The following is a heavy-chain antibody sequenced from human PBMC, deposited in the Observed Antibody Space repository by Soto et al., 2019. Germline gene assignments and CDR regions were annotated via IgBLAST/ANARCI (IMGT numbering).Heavy chain of an antibody. D-gene: IGHD5-12*01. CDR2: ISWNSGSI. J-gene: IGHJ6*02. V-gene: IGHV3-9*01. Sequence: PGGSLRLSCAASGFTFDDYAMHWVRQAQGKGLEWVSGISWNSGSIGYADSVKGRFTISRDNAKNSLYLQMNSLRAEDTALYYCAKALVANYYYSGMDVWGQGTTVTVSS. CDR1: GFTFDDYA. CDR3: AKALVANYYYSGMDV.